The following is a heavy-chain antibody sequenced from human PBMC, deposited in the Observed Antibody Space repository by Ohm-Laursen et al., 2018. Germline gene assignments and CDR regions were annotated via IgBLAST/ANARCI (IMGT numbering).Heavy chain of an antibody. CDR3: ASTIAAAYWFDS. V-gene: IGHV4-59*01. J-gene: IGHJ5*01. CDR1: GASIRSYY. D-gene: IGHD6-13*01. Sequence: SETLSLTCTVSGASIRSYYWSWIRQPPGKGLEWIGYIYYSGSTNYNPSLKSRVTISVDTSKNQFSLKLSSVTAADTAVYYFASTIAAAYWFDSWGQGTLVTVSS. CDR2: IYYSGST.